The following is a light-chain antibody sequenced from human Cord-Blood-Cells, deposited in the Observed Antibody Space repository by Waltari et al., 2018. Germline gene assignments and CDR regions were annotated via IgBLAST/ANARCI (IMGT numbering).Light chain of an antibody. CDR1: QSVLYSSNNKNY. CDR3: QQYYSTQYS. J-gene: IGKJ2*03. V-gene: IGKV4-1*01. Sequence: DIVMTQSPDSLAVSLGERATINCKSSQSVLYSSNNKNYLAWYQQKPGQPPKRLIYWASTREPGVPDRFSGGGSGTDFTLTISSLQAEDVAVYYCQQYYSTQYSFGQGTKLEIK. CDR2: WAS.